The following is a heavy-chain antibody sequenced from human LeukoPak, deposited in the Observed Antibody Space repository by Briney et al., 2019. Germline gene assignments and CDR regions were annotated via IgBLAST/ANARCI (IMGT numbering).Heavy chain of an antibody. J-gene: IGHJ4*02. CDR3: TTDSGSGSYGVHYYFDY. Sequence: SWIRQAPGKGLEWVGRIKSKTDGGTTDYAAPVKGRFTISRDDSKNTLYLQMNSLKTEDTAVYYCTTDSGSGSYGVHYYFDYWGQGTLVTVSS. V-gene: IGHV3-15*01. CDR2: IKSKTDGGTT. D-gene: IGHD3-10*01.